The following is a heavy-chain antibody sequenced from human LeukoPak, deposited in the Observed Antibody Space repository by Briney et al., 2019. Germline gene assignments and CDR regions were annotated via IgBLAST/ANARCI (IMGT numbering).Heavy chain of an antibody. Sequence: GGSLRLSCAASGFTFSDYYMSWIRQAPGKGLEWVSYISSSGSTTHYADSVKGRFTISRDNGKNSLNLQMNSLRAEDTAVYYCARGPGLRYFVSWGQGTLVTVSS. J-gene: IGHJ4*02. D-gene: IGHD3-9*01. V-gene: IGHV3-11*01. CDR3: ARGPGLRYFVS. CDR2: ISSSGSTT. CDR1: GFTFSDYY.